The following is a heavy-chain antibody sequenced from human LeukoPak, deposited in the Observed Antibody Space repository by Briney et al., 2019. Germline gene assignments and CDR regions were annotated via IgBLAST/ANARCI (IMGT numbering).Heavy chain of an antibody. J-gene: IGHJ4*02. CDR2: INHSGST. CDR1: GGSFSGYY. V-gene: IGHV4-34*01. Sequence: PSETLSLTCAVYGGSFSGYYWSWIRQPPGKGLEWIGEINHSGSTNYNPSLKSRVTISVDTSKNQFSLKLSSVTAADTAVYYCAGYCSSTSCYKALDYWGQGTLATVSS. CDR3: AGYCSSTSCYKALDY. D-gene: IGHD2-2*02.